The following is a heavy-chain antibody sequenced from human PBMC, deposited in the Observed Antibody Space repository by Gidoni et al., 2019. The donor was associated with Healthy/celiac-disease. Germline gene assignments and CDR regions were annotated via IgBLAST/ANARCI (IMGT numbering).Heavy chain of an antibody. CDR1: GGSISSYY. CDR2: IYYSGST. V-gene: IGHV4-59*01. J-gene: IGHJ5*02. D-gene: IGHD6-6*01. Sequence: QVQLQESGPGLVKPSETLSLTCTVSGGSISSYYWSWIRQPPGKGLEWIGYIYYSGSTNYNPSLKSRVTISVDTSKNQFSLKLSSVTAADTAVYYCARDSRYSSSSFWFDPWGQGTLVTVSS. CDR3: ARDSRYSSSSFWFDP.